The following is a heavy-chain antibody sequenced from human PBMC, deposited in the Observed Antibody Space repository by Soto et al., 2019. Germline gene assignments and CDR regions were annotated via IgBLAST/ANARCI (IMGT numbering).Heavy chain of an antibody. CDR1: GFTFSIYA. CDR2: ISGSGGST. J-gene: IGHJ4*02. Sequence: EVHLLESGGGLVQPGGYLRLSCAASGFTFSIYAMRWVRQDPVKGLEWVSAISGSGGSTYYADSVKGRFTISRDNSKNTLYLQMNSLRAEDTAVYYCARRGSGSYYDYWGQGTLVPVSS. D-gene: IGHD1-26*01. V-gene: IGHV3-23*01. CDR3: ARRGSGSYYDY.